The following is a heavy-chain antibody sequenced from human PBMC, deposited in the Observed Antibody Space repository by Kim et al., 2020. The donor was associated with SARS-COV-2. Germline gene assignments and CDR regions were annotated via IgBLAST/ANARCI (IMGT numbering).Heavy chain of an antibody. D-gene: IGHD5-18*01. CDR2: IDPSDSYT. V-gene: IGHV5-10-1*01. CDR1: GYSFTSYW. Sequence: GESLKISCKGSGYSFTSYWISWVRQMPGKGLEWMGRIDPSDSYTNYSPSFQGHVTISADKSISTAYLQWSSLKASDTAMYYCARPLDSYGYHYYYGMDVWGQGTTVTVSS. J-gene: IGHJ6*02. CDR3: ARPLDSYGYHYYYGMDV.